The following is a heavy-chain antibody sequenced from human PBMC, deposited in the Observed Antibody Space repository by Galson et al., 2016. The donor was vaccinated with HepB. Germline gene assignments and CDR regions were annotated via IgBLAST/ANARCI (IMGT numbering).Heavy chain of an antibody. Sequence: SVKVSCKASGYTFTSXGIGXVRQAPGQGLEWMGWISGYNGYTDSAQRLQGRVTMTTDTSTSTAYMELSSLRSDDTAVYYCARSGDGNWFESWGQGTLVTVSS. CDR2: ISGYNGYT. J-gene: IGHJ5*01. D-gene: IGHD2-21*02. CDR3: ARSGDGNWFES. V-gene: IGHV1-18*04. CDR1: GYTFTSXG.